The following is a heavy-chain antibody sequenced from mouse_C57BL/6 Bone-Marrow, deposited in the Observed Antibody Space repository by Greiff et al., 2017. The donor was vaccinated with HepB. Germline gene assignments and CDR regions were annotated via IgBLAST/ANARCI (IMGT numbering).Heavy chain of an antibody. CDR3: ARITTVVAPYFDY. D-gene: IGHD1-1*01. J-gene: IGHJ2*01. Sequence: VKLVESGPGLVAPSQSLSITCTVSGFSLTSYAISWVRQPPGKGLEWLGVIWTGGGTNYNSALKSRLSISKDNSKSQVFLKMNSLQTDDTARYYCARITTVVAPYFDYWGQGTTLTVSS. CDR1: GFSLTSYA. V-gene: IGHV2-9-1*01. CDR2: IWTGGGT.